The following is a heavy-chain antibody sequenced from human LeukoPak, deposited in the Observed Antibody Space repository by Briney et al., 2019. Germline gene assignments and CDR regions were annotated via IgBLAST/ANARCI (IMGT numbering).Heavy chain of an antibody. CDR1: GGTFSSYA. CDR3: ARDPYHNFWSYFYTIFDY. D-gene: IGHD3-3*01. V-gene: IGHV1-69*04. CDR2: IIPILGIA. Sequence: GASVKVSCKASGGTFSSYAISWVRQAPGQGLEWMGRIIPILGIANYAQKFQGRVTITADKSTSTAYMELSSLRSEDTAVYYCARDPYHNFWSYFYTIFDYWGHGTLVTVSS. J-gene: IGHJ4*01.